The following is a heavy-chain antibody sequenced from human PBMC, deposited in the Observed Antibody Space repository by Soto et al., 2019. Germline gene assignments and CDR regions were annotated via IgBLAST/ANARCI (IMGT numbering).Heavy chain of an antibody. CDR1: EYTSTSYA. D-gene: IGHD1-7*01. V-gene: IGHV1-3*01. CDR3: ARFPNCNYVGTDY. Sequence: QVQLVQSGAEVKKPGASVKVSCKASEYTSTSYAMHWVRQAPGQRLEWMGWINAGNGNTKYSQKFQGRVTITRDTSASTAYMELSSLRSEDTAVYYCARFPNCNYVGTDYWGQGTLVTVSS. CDR2: INAGNGNT. J-gene: IGHJ4*02.